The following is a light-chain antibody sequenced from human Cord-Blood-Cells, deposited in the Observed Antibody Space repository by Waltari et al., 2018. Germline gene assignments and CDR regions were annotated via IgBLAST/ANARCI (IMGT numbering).Light chain of an antibody. J-gene: IGLJ3*02. CDR1: ALPKQY. Sequence: SYELTQPPSVSVSPGQTARITCSGDALPKQYAYWYQQKPGQAPVRVVYKDSERRSELPERFSGSSSRTTVTLTISGVQAEDEADYYCQSADSSGTSWVFGGGTKLTVL. CDR2: KDS. CDR3: QSADSSGTSWV. V-gene: IGLV3-25*03.